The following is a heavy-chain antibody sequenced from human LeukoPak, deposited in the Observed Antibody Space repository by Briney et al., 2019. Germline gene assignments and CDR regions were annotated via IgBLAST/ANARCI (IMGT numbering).Heavy chain of an antibody. CDR2: ISSSSSTI. Sequence: GGSLRLSCAASGFTFSDYYMSWIRQAPGKGLEWVSYISSSSSTIYYADSVKGRFTISRDNAKNSLYLQMNSLRAEDTAVYYCARDSRYCSSTSCQRLAYYFDYWGQGTLVTVSS. V-gene: IGHV3-11*04. CDR1: GFTFSDYY. D-gene: IGHD2-2*01. J-gene: IGHJ4*02. CDR3: ARDSRYCSSTSCQRLAYYFDY.